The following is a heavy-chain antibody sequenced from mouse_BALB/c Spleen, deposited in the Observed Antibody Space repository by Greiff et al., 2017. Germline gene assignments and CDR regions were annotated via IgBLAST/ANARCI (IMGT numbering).Heavy chain of an antibody. Sequence: DVKLVESGGGLVQPGGSMKLSCVASGFTFSNYWMNWVRQSPEKGLEWVAEIRLKSNNYATHYAESVKGRFTISRDDSKSSVYLQMNNLRAEDTGIYYCARLNSASGYYYTMDYWGQGNPETVSS. CDR3: ARLNSASGYYYTMDY. J-gene: IGHJ4*01. D-gene: IGHD1-1*01. CDR1: GFTFSNYW. CDR2: IRLKSNNYAT. V-gene: IGHV6-6*02.